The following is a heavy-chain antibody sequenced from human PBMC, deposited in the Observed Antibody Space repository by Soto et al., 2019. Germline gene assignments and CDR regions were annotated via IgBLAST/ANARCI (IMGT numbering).Heavy chain of an antibody. V-gene: IGHV3-64*01. CDR1: GFTFSSYA. CDR2: ISSNGGST. D-gene: IGHD6-19*01. J-gene: IGHJ3*02. Sequence: GSLRLSCAASGFTFSSYAMHWVRQAPGKGLEYVSAISSNGGSTYYANSVKGRFTISRDNSKNTLYLQIGSLRAEDMAVYYCARSPSGSRKYGPVGVYAFDIWGQGTMVTVSS. CDR3: ARSPSGSRKYGPVGVYAFDI.